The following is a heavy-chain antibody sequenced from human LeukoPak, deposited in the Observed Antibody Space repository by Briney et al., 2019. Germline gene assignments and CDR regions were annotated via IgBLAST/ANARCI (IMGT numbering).Heavy chain of an antibody. CDR3: ARGSSSSWWGFDY. Sequence: GGSLRLSCAASGFTFSSYWMHWVRQAPGKGLVWVSRINSDGSSTTYADSVKGRFTISRDSAKNTLYLQMNSLRAEDTAVYYCARGSSSSWWGFDYWGQGTLVTVSS. J-gene: IGHJ4*02. CDR2: INSDGSST. D-gene: IGHD6-13*01. CDR1: GFTFSSYW. V-gene: IGHV3-74*01.